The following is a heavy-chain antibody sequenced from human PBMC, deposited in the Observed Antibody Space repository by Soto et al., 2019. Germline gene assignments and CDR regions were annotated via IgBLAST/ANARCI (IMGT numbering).Heavy chain of an antibody. CDR1: GGSISSGGYY. V-gene: IGHV4-31*03. Sequence: PSETLSLTCTVSGGSISSGGYYWSWIRQHPGKGLEWIGYIYYSGSTYYNPSLKSRVTISVDTSKNQFSLKLSSVTAADTAVYYCARGSELELLSVEYLSNCYFDYWGQGTRVTVSS. D-gene: IGHD1-7*01. CDR2: IYYSGST. J-gene: IGHJ4*02. CDR3: ARGSELELLSVEYLSNCYFDY.